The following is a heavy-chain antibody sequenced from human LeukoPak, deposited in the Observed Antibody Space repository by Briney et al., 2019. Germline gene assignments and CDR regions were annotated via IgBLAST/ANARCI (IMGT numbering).Heavy chain of an antibody. Sequence: GGSLRLSCAASGFTFSSYEMNWVRQAPGKGLEWVSYISTGGSTIYYADSVKSRFTISRDNAKNSLYLQMNSLRAEDTAVYYCASRGGSYQFDYWGQGTLVTVSS. D-gene: IGHD1-26*01. CDR2: ISTGGSTI. CDR1: GFTFSSYE. J-gene: IGHJ4*02. V-gene: IGHV3-48*03. CDR3: ASRGGSYQFDY.